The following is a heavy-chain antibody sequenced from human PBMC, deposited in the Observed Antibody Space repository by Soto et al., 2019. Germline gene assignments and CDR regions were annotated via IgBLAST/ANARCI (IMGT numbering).Heavy chain of an antibody. V-gene: IGHV4-59*03. CDR3: AKGGRVAAHYYFDQ. D-gene: IGHD6-6*01. CDR2: MYYSGST. J-gene: IGHJ4*02. CDR1: VESISIYY. Sequence: PSETLSLTCTVSVESISIYYWSWIRQPPGKGLEWIGYMYYSGSTNYNPSLKSRVTISVDTSKNQFSLKLSSVTAADTAVYYCAKGGRVAAHYYFDQWGQGTLVTVSS.